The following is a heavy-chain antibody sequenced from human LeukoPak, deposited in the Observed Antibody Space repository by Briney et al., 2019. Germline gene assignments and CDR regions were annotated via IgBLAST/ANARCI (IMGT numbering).Heavy chain of an antibody. CDR3: ARGRGYCSSTSCYKYYYYMDV. V-gene: IGHV4-59*02. J-gene: IGHJ6*03. CDR2: IYYSGST. Sequence: SETLSLTCSVSDGSVSSYYWNWIRQPPGKGLEWIGYIYYSGSTNYNPSLKSRVTISVDTSKNQFSLKLSSVTAADTAVYYCARGRGYCSSTSCYKYYYYMDVWGKGTTVTVSS. CDR1: DGSVSSYY. D-gene: IGHD2-2*02.